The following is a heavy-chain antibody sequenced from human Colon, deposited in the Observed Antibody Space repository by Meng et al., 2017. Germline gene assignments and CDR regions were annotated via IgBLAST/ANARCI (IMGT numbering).Heavy chain of an antibody. Sequence: QVQLVESGGTLVTPGGSLRLSCAASGFTFSDLYMSWVRQAPGKELEWLSYINSGGSDIAYADSVKGRFTISRDNARNSLYLQMSSLRAEDTAVYYCVTTARQADHWGQGTLVTVSS. CDR1: GFTFSDLY. J-gene: IGHJ5*02. D-gene: IGHD6-6*01. CDR3: VTTARQADH. CDR2: INSGGSDI. V-gene: IGHV3-11*01.